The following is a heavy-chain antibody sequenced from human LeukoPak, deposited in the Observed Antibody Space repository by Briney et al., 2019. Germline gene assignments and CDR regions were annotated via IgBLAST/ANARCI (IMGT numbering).Heavy chain of an antibody. D-gene: IGHD6-6*01. Sequence: ASVKVSCKASGYTFTSYGISWVRQAPGQGLEWTGWISAYNGNTNYAQKLQGRVTMTTDTSTSTAYMELRSLRSDDTAVYYCARDRPQDHRWAFDIWGQGTMVTVSS. V-gene: IGHV1-18*01. J-gene: IGHJ3*02. CDR3: ARDRPQDHRWAFDI. CDR1: GYTFTSYG. CDR2: ISAYNGNT.